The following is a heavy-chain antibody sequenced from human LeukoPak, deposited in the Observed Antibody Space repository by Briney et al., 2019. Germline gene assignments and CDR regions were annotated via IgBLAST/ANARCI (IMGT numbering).Heavy chain of an antibody. J-gene: IGHJ6*02. D-gene: IGHD1-26*01. V-gene: IGHV4-31*03. Sequence: PSETLSLTCTVSGGSISSGGYYWSWIRQHPGKGLEWIGYIYYSGSTYYNPSLKSRVTISVDTSKNQFSLKLSSVTAADTAVYYCARAFGIVGALWAYYYYYGMDVWGQGTTVTVSS. CDR2: IYYSGST. CDR1: GGSISSGGYY. CDR3: ARAFGIVGALWAYYYYYGMDV.